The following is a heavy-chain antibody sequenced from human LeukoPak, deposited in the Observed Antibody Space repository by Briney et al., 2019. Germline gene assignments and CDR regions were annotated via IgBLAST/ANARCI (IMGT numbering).Heavy chain of an antibody. V-gene: IGHV3-23*01. CDR1: GFTFSSYA. CDR2: ISGSGGST. Sequence: GSLRLSCAASGFTFSSYAMSWVRQAPGKGLEWVSAISGSGGSTYYADSVKGRFTISRDNSKNTLYLQMNSLRAEDTAVYYCAKAPTTVVTPYYYMDVWGKGTTVTVSS. CDR3: AKAPTTVVTPYYYMDV. J-gene: IGHJ6*03. D-gene: IGHD4-23*01.